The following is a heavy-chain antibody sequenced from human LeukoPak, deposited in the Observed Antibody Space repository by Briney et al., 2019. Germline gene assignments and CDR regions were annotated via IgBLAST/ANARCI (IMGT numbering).Heavy chain of an antibody. J-gene: IGHJ4*02. CDR2: IIPIFGTA. CDR1: GGTFSSYA. CDR3: ASGGKNDYGDYYFDY. V-gene: IGHV1-69*13. D-gene: IGHD4-17*01. Sequence: GASVKVSCKASGGTFSSYAISWVRQAPGQGLEWMGGIIPIFGTANYAQKFQGRVTITADESTSTAYMELSSLRSEDTAVYYCASGGKNDYGDYYFDYWGQGTLVTVSS.